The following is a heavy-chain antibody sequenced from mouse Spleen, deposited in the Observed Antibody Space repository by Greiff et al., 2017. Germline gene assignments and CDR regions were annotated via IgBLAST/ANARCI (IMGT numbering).Heavy chain of an antibody. CDR3: ARELTGGFAY. CDR2: IYPGDGDT. CDR1: GYAFSSSW. Sequence: QVQLQQSGPELVKPGASVKISCKASGYAFSSSWMNWVKQRPGKGLEWIGRIYPGDGDTNYNGKFKGKATLTADKSSSTAYMQLSSLTSEDSAVYFCARELTGGFAYWGQGTLVTVSA. V-gene: IGHV1-82*01. J-gene: IGHJ3*01. D-gene: IGHD4-1*01.